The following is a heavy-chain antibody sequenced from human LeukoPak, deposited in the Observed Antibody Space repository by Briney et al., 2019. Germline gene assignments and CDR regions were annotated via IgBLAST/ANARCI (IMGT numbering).Heavy chain of an antibody. Sequence: PGGSLRLSCAASGFTFSSNYMSWVRQAPGKGLEWVSIIYKDGSTYYADSVKGQFIISRDNSKNTLYLQINSLRVDDTAVYYCARTTVTPGSYDAFDIWGQGTMVTVSS. J-gene: IGHJ3*02. CDR2: IYKDGST. CDR3: ARTTVTPGSYDAFDI. V-gene: IGHV3-53*01. D-gene: IGHD4-17*01. CDR1: GFTFSSNY.